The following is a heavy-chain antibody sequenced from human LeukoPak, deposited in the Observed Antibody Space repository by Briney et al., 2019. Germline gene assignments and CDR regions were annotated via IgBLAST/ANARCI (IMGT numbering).Heavy chain of an antibody. V-gene: IGHV3-11*01. D-gene: IGHD3-10*01. CDR3: ARDRLGELSTFDY. J-gene: IGHJ4*02. CDR2: ISSSGSTI. Sequence: GGSLRLSCAASGFTFSSYAMSWVRQAPGKGLEWVSYISSSGSTIYYADSVKGRFTISRDNAKNSLYLQMNSLRAEDTAVYYCARDRLGELSTFDYWGQGTLVTVSS. CDR1: GFTFSSYA.